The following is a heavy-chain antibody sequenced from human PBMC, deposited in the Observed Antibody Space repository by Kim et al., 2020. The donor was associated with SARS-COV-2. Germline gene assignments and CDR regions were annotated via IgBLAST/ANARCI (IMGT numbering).Heavy chain of an antibody. CDR3: ARHDFWSGFPLDY. CDR2: IWYDGSDK. Sequence: LSLTCAASGFTFSSYGMHWVRQAPGKGLEWVAVIWYDGSDKYYADSVKGRFTISRDNSKNTLNLQMNSLRAEDTAVHYCARHDFWSGFPLDYWGQGT. J-gene: IGHJ4*02. V-gene: IGHV3-33*01. CDR1: GFTFSSYG. D-gene: IGHD3-3*01.